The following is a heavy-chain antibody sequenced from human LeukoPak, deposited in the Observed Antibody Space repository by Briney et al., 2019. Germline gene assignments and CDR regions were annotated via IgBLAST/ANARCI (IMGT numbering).Heavy chain of an antibody. CDR3: ARDFDAYYFDY. D-gene: IGHD3-9*01. Sequence: ASVKVSCKASGYTFTSYAMHWVRQAPGQRLERMGWLNAGNGNTKYSQKFQGRVTITRDTSASTAYMELSSLRSEDTAVYYCARDFDAYYFDYWGQGTLVTVSS. CDR2: LNAGNGNT. J-gene: IGHJ4*02. V-gene: IGHV1-3*01. CDR1: GYTFTSYA.